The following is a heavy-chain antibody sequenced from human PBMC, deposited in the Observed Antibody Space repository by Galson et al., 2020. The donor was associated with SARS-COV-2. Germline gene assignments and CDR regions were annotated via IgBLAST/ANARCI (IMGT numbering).Heavy chain of an antibody. Sequence: SETLSLTCTVSGGSISSGTYYWNWIRQPAGTGLEWLGRILTSGTTDYNPSLKSRISISVETSKNQFSLKLTSVTAADTAIYYCVRGASQWDGSGWGWFDPWGQGTLVTVSS. V-gene: IGHV4-61*02. CDR3: VRGASQWDGSGWGWFDP. CDR1: GGSISSGTYY. CDR2: ILTSGTT. D-gene: IGHD6-19*01. J-gene: IGHJ5*02.